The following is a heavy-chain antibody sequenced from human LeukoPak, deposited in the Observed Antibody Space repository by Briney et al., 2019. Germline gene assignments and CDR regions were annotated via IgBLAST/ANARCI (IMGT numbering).Heavy chain of an antibody. CDR1: GFTFSSYA. CDR3: AKGSYYDSSGYYYFDS. D-gene: IGHD3-22*01. CDR2: ISGGGGRT. V-gene: IGHV3-23*01. Sequence: GGSLRLPCAASGFTFSSYAMNWVRQAPGTGLEWVSGISGGGGRTYYADSVKGRFTISRDNSKNSLYLQMNSPRAEDTAAYYCAKGSYYDSSGYYYFDSWGQGTLVTVSS. J-gene: IGHJ4*02.